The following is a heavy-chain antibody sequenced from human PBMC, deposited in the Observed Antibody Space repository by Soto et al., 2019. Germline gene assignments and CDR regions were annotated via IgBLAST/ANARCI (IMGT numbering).Heavy chain of an antibody. CDR2: ICYSGNS. Sequence: SEPLAFTCPVSGGSISRYHWSWSRQPPGEGLEWIGYICYSGNSYHNPSLKSRVAMSVDTSKNQFSLKLSSVTAADTAVYYCARDDFFVWGQGTLVTVSS. J-gene: IGHJ4*02. V-gene: IGHV4-59*01. D-gene: IGHD3-3*01. CDR3: ARDDFFV. CDR1: GGSISRYH.